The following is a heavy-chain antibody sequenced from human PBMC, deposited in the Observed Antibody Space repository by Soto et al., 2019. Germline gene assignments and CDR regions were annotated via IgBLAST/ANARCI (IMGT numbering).Heavy chain of an antibody. CDR2: INHSGST. J-gene: IGHJ4*02. CDR1: GGSFSGYY. CDR3: ARRPKFPPYYFDY. V-gene: IGHV4-34*01. Sequence: SETLSLTCAVYGGSFSGYYWSWIRQPPGKGLEWIGEINHSGSTNYNPSLKSRVTISVDTSKNQFSLKLSSVTAEDTAVYYCARRPKFPPYYFDYWGQGTLVTVSS.